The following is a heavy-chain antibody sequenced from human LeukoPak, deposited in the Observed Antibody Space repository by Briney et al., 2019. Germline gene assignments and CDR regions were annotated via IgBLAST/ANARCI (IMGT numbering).Heavy chain of an antibody. D-gene: IGHD6-19*01. J-gene: IGHJ4*02. CDR1: GGSFSGYY. CDR3: AVLAVAAYFGY. V-gene: IGHV4-34*01. Sequence: PSETLSLTCAVYGGSFSGYYWSWIRQPPGKGLEWIGEINHSGSTNYNPSLKSRVTISVDTSKNQFSLKLSSVTAADTAVYYCAVLAVAAYFGYWGQGTLVTVSS. CDR2: INHSGST.